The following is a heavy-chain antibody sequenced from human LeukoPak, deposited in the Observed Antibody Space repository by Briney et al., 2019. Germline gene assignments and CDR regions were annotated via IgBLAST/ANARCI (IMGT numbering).Heavy chain of an antibody. V-gene: IGHV3-48*04. CDR2: ISNSNTI. J-gene: IGHJ6*02. D-gene: IGHD2-2*01. Sequence: GGSLRLSCAASGFTFSSYSMNWVRQAPGKGLEWVSYISNSNTIYYADSVKGRFTISRDSAKNSLYLQMNSLRAEDTAVYYCARVDCSSTSCYLDGMDVWGQGTTVTVSS. CDR1: GFTFSSYS. CDR3: ARVDCSSTSCYLDGMDV.